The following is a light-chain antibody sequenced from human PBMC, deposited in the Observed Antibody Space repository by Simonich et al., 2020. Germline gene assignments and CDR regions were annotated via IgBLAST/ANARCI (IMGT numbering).Light chain of an antibody. CDR2: EGS. J-gene: IGLJ3*02. V-gene: IGLV2-23*01. Sequence: QSALTQPASVSGSPGQSITISCTGTSSDVGRYNLVSWYQQHPGKAPKLMIYEGSKRPSVVANRFSGSKSGNTAYLTISGLQAEDEADYYCCSYAGSSTWVFGGGTKLTVL. CDR3: CSYAGSSTWV. CDR1: SSDVGRYNL.